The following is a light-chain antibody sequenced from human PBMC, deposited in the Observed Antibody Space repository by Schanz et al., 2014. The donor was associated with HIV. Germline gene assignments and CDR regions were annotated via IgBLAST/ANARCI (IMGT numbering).Light chain of an antibody. CDR1: SSDVSDYNY. CDR2: DVS. CDR3: CSYTTTSTYD. Sequence: QSALTQPPSASGSPGQSVTISCTGTSSDVSDYNYPSWDQQHPGKAPKLMIYDVSNRPSGVSSRFSGSKSGNTASLTISGLQAEDEADYYCCSYTTTSTYDFGAGTKLTVL. V-gene: IGLV2-14*01. J-gene: IGLJ1*01.